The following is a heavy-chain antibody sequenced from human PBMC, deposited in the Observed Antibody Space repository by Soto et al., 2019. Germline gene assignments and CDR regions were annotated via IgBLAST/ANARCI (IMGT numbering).Heavy chain of an antibody. CDR3: ASSSERFGELLGFDP. J-gene: IGHJ5*02. CDR1: GYTFTGYY. CDR2: INPNSGGT. V-gene: IGHV1-2*04. Sequence: ASVKVSCKASGYTFTGYYMHWVRQAPGQGLEWMGWINPNSGGTNYAQKFQGWVTMTRDTSISTAYMELSRLRSGDTAVYYCASSSERFGELLGFDPWGQGTLVTVSS. D-gene: IGHD3-10*01.